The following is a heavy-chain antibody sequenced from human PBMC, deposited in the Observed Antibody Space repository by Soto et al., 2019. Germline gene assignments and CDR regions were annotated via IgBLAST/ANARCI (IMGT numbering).Heavy chain of an antibody. CDR2: TYCRSKWIN. CDR3: ARSTGAGNTGYFHY. V-gene: IGHV6-1*01. Sequence: SQTLSLTRDLPGDSVSSNSAAWNWIRQSPSRGLEWLGRTYCRSKWINGTAGSVSGRITINPDTSRNQFSLQLNSVTPEDTAVYYCARSTGAGNTGYFHYWGQGTLVTVSS. J-gene: IGHJ4*02. D-gene: IGHD1-26*01. CDR1: GDSVSSNSAA.